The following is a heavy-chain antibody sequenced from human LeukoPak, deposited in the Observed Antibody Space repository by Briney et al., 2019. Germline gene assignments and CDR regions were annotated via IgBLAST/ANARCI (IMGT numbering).Heavy chain of an antibody. D-gene: IGHD2/OR15-2a*01. CDR2: IYTSGST. CDR1: GGSISSGSYY. CDR3: ARAARSPNMEEIFDY. Sequence: PSETLSLTCTVSGGSISSGSYYWSWIRQPAGKGLEWIGRIYTSGSTNYNPSLKSRVTISVDTSKNQFSLKLSSVTAADTAVYYCARAARSPNMEEIFDYWGQGTLVTVSS. V-gene: IGHV4-61*02. J-gene: IGHJ4*02.